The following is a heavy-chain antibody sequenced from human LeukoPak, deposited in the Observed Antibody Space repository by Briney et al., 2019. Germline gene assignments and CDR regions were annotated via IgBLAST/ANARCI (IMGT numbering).Heavy chain of an antibody. CDR2: INCRGANI. D-gene: IGHD6-19*01. J-gene: IGHJ6*04. Sequence: GGSLRVSCVASGFTFSHLEMNWLRQAPGKGLEGISYINCRGANIYYADSVKGRFTIARDNAKNSLHLQISSLRAEGTAVYFCVLRSDWSQYMDVWVKGTTVAVSS. CDR3: VLRSDWSQYMDV. V-gene: IGHV3-48*03. CDR1: GFTFSHLE.